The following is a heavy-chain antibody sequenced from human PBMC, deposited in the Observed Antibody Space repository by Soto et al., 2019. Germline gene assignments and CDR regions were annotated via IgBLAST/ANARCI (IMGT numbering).Heavy chain of an antibody. J-gene: IGHJ6*03. CDR1: GGSISSYY. CDR2: IYYSGRT. V-gene: IGHV4-59*01. CDR3: AREAVTTSYYYYMDV. D-gene: IGHD4-17*01. Sequence: QVQLQESGPGLVKPSETLSLTCTVSGGSISSYYWSWILQPPGKGLEWIGYIYYSGRTNYNPSLKSRVTISVDTSKNQFSLKRSSVTAADTAVYYCAREAVTTSYYYYMDVWGKGTTVTVSS.